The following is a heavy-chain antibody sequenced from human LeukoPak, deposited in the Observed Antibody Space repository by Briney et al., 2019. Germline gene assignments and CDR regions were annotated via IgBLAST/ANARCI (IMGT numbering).Heavy chain of an antibody. CDR1: GYTFTSYY. CDR3: ARVPRGDCSGGSCYLGAFDI. Sequence: ASVKVSCKASGYTFTSYYMHWVRQAPGQGLEWMGIISPSGGSTSYAQKFQGRVTMTRDMSTSTVYMELSSLRSEDTAVYYCARVPRGDCSGGSCYLGAFDIWGQGTMVTVSS. V-gene: IGHV1-46*01. J-gene: IGHJ3*02. D-gene: IGHD2-15*01. CDR2: ISPSGGST.